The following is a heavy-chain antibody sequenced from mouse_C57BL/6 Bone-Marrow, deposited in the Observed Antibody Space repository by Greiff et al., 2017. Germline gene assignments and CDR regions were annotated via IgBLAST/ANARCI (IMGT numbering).Heavy chain of an antibody. D-gene: IGHD1-1*01. CDR3: ARDYDGSSDY. Sequence: EVKLVESGGGLVQPGGSLKLSCAASGFTFSDYYMYWVRQTPEKRLEWVAYISNGGGSTYYPDTVKGRFTISRDNAKNTLYLQMSRLKSEDTAMYYCARDYDGSSDYWGQGTTLTVSS. CDR1: GFTFSDYY. V-gene: IGHV5-12*01. CDR2: ISNGGGST. J-gene: IGHJ2*01.